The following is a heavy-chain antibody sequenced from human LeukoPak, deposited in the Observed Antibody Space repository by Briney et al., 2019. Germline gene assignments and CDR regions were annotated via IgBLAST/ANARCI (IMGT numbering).Heavy chain of an antibody. Sequence: SETLSLTCSVSGGSISSHYWSWIRRPAGKGLEWIGRINTSERSNYNPALGSRVTMSVDTSKNQFSLNLSSVTAADTAVYYCARVAKDYGDYVAFDYWGQGALVTVSS. J-gene: IGHJ4*02. V-gene: IGHV4-4*07. D-gene: IGHD4-17*01. CDR3: ARVAKDYGDYVAFDY. CDR2: INTSERS. CDR1: GGSISSHY.